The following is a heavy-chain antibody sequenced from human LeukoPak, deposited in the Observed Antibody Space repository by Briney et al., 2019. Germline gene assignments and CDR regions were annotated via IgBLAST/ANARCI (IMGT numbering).Heavy chain of an antibody. CDR1: GASISSGSYY. CDR3: ATRPYVWGSYRLDY. Sequence: PSQTLSLTCTVSGASISSGSYYWSWIRQPAGKGLEWIGRIYTSGSTTYNPSLKSRVTISVDTSKNQFSLKLSSVTAADTAVYYCATRPYVWGSYRLDYWGQGTLVTVSS. J-gene: IGHJ4*02. CDR2: IYTSGST. V-gene: IGHV4-61*02. D-gene: IGHD3-16*02.